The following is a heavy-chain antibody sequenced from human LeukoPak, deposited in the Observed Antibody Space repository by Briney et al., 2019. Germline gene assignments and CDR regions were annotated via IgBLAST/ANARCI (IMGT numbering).Heavy chain of an antibody. CDR3: AKDWDPRVDTAMVLAY. D-gene: IGHD5-18*01. CDR1: GFTVSDDY. J-gene: IGHJ4*02. CDR2: ISSRDSI. Sequence: GGSLRLSCAASGFTVSDDYMSWVRQAPGKGLEWVSLISSRDSIYYADSVKGRFTISRDNSKNTLYLQMNSLRAEDTAVYYCAKDWDPRVDTAMVLAYWGQGTLVTVSS. V-gene: IGHV3-66*03.